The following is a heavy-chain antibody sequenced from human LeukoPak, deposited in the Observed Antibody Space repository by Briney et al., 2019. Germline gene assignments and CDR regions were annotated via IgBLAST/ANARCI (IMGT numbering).Heavy chain of an antibody. D-gene: IGHD1-1*01. Sequence: GGSRRLSCAASGFTFSDYYMSWIRQAPGKGLEWVSYISSSGSTIYYADSVKGRFTISRDNAKNSLYLQMNSLRAEDTAVYYCARWTNFHAFDIWGQGTMVTVSS. CDR2: ISSSGSTI. J-gene: IGHJ3*02. CDR1: GFTFSDYY. CDR3: ARWTNFHAFDI. V-gene: IGHV3-11*01.